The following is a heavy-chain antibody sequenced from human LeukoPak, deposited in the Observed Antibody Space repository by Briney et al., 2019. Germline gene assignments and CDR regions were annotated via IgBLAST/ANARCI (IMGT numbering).Heavy chain of an antibody. V-gene: IGHV4-59*01. CDR3: AREDSSGYYYDTPSVFDY. J-gene: IGHJ4*02. Sequence: SETLSLTCTVSGGSISSYYWSWIRQPPGKGLEWIGYIYYSGSTNYNPSLKSRVTISVDTSKNQFSLKLSSVAAADTAVYYCAREDSSGYYYDTPSVFDYWGQGTLVTVSS. CDR2: IYYSGST. D-gene: IGHD3-22*01. CDR1: GGSISSYY.